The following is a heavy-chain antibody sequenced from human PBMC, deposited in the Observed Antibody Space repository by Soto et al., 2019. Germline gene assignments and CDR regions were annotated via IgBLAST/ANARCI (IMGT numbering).Heavy chain of an antibody. CDR3: ARSYQRSPYSGMEV. CDR1: GVGFGSYA. V-gene: IGHV1-69*13. CDR2: IIPIFGTA. Sequence: GASVEPCSKASGVGFGSYARRWVRQAHGQGLEWMGGIIPIFGTANYAQKFQGRVTITADESTSTAYMELSSLRSEDTAVYYCARSYQRSPYSGMEVWGQGTTVPVSS. J-gene: IGHJ6*02. D-gene: IGHD4-17*01.